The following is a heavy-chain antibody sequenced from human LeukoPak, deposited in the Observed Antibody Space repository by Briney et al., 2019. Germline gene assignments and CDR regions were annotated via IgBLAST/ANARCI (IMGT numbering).Heavy chain of an antibody. D-gene: IGHD3-10*01. V-gene: IGHV3-33*01. CDR1: GFTFSSYG. CDR2: IWYDGSNK. Sequence: GGSLRLSCAASGFTFSSYGMHWVRQAPGKGLEWVAVIWYDGSNKYYADSVKGRFTISRDNSKNTLYLQMNSLRAEDTAVYYCARGYGMVRGVLYYYYYGMDVWGQGTTVTVSS. CDR3: ARGYGMVRGVLYYYYYGMDV. J-gene: IGHJ6*02.